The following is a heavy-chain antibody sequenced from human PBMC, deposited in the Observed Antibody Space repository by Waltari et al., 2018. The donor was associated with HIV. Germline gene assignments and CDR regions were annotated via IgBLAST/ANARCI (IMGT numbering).Heavy chain of an antibody. V-gene: IGHV3-30*03. Sequence: QVQVVESGGGVVQPGRSLRLSWAASGFRFNDHGLPLVRQTPGKGLEWVALMSDDGSKRFYAESRRGRFVVSRDNSKKIFYLQMNSLRPDDTAVYFCARDSSRVLWFGESLPTWGQGTLVSVSP. J-gene: IGHJ4*02. D-gene: IGHD3-10*01. CDR3: ARDSSRVLWFGESLPT. CDR1: GFRFNDHG. CDR2: MSDDGSKR.